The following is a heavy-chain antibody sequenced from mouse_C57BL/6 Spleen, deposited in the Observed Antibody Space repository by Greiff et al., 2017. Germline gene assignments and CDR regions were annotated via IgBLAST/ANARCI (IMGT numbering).Heavy chain of an antibody. J-gene: IGHJ4*01. Sequence: VQLQQSGAELVQPGASVKLSCTASGFNIKDYYMPWVKQRTEQGLEWIGRIDPEDGETKYVPKFQGKATITADTSSNTTYLQLSSLTSEDTAAYYCARSDGNCHDYYAMDYWGQGTSVTVSA. CDR3: ARSDGNCHDYYAMDY. V-gene: IGHV14-2*01. D-gene: IGHD2-1*01. CDR1: GFNIKDYY. CDR2: IDPEDGET.